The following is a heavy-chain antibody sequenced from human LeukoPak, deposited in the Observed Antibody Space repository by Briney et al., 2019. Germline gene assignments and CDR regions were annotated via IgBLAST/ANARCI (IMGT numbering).Heavy chain of an antibody. D-gene: IGHD3-16*01. CDR3: AKGVYSYPS. CDR2: IKEDGSEI. CDR1: GFTFSSYW. J-gene: IGHJ5*02. V-gene: IGHV3-7*01. Sequence: GGSLRLSCAASGFTFSSYWMTWVRQAPGKGLQWVANIKEDGSEIYYVDSVKGRFTISRDNAKNSLYLQMSSLRAEDTALYYCAKGVYSYPSWGQGTLVTVSS.